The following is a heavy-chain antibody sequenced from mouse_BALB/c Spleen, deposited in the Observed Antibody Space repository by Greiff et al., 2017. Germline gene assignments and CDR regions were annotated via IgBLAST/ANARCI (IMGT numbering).Heavy chain of an antibody. Sequence: VKLMESGPGLVAPSQSLSITCTVSGFSLTSYGVHWVRQPPGKGLEWLGVIWAGGSTNYNSALMSRLSISKDNSKSQVFLKMNSLQTDDTAMYYCARGIDGDYVSWFAYWGQGTLVTVSA. V-gene: IGHV2-9*02. CDR3: ARGIDGDYVSWFAY. J-gene: IGHJ3*01. CDR2: IWAGGST. D-gene: IGHD2-13*01. CDR1: GFSLTSYG.